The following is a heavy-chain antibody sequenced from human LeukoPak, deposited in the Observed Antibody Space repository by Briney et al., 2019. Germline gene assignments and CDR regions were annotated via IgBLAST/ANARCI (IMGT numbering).Heavy chain of an antibody. CDR3: AKDIRVTGTSGGFDY. CDR1: GFIFSNAW. Sequence: GGSLRLSCAASGFIFSNAWVNWVRQAPGKGLEWVSLISWDGGSTYYADSVKGRFTISRDNSKNSLYLQMNSLRTEDTALYYCAKDIRVTGTSGGFDYWGQGTLVTVSS. D-gene: IGHD1-7*01. J-gene: IGHJ4*02. CDR2: ISWDGGST. V-gene: IGHV3-43*01.